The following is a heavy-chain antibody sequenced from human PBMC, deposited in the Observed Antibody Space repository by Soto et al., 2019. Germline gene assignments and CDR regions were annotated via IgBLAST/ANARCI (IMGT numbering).Heavy chain of an antibody. V-gene: IGHV5-51*01. Sequence: PGESLKISCKGSGYSFTSYWIGGVREMPGKGLEWMGIIYPGDSDTRYSPSFQGQVTISADKSISTAYLQWSSLKASDTAMYYCARRKTPDYGDYVFDYWGQGTQVTVSS. J-gene: IGHJ4*02. CDR1: GYSFTSYW. CDR2: IYPGDSDT. CDR3: ARRKTPDYGDYVFDY. D-gene: IGHD4-17*01.